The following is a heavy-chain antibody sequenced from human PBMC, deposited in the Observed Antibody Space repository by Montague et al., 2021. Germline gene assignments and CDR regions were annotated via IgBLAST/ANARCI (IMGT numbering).Heavy chain of an antibody. V-gene: IGHV4-34*01. D-gene: IGHD3-10*01. Sequence: SETLSLTCGVYGGPFSGYFWTWIRQPPGKGLEWVGEINHSVDANXNPSLESRVTMTVDTSKRQFSLRLTFLTAADTAIYYCARDTWFRENLSSLYYYGIDVWGQGTTVTVSS. J-gene: IGHJ6*02. CDR1: GGPFSGYF. CDR3: ARDTWFRENLSSLYYYGIDV. CDR2: INHSVDA.